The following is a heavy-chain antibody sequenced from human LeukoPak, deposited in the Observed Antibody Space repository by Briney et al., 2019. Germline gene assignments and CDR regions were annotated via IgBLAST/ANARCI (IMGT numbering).Heavy chain of an antibody. CDR2: IKSKPDGGTT. CDR1: GFTFSNAW. CDR3: TTGNWGSFSY. Sequence: GGSLRLSCAPSGFTFSNAWMNWVRHAPGKGLEWVGSIKSKPDGGTTDYAAPVKGRFTISRDDSKHTLYLQVNSLKTEDTAVYYCTTGNWGSFSYWGQGTLVTVSS. J-gene: IGHJ4*02. D-gene: IGHD7-27*01. V-gene: IGHV3-15*01.